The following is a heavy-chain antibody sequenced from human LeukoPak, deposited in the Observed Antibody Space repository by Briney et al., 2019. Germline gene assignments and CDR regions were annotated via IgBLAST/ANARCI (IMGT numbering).Heavy chain of an antibody. CDR1: GFTFSTYT. Sequence: GGSLRLSCAASGFTFSTYTMYWVRHPPGKRLEWVSIIGNNGGGIHYADSVKGRFTISRDNSKNALYLQMNSLRAEDTAVYYCAREELGSSLGFDPWGQGTLVTVSS. J-gene: IGHJ5*02. V-gene: IGHV3-23*01. CDR2: IGNNGGGI. CDR3: AREELGSSLGFDP. D-gene: IGHD3-16*01.